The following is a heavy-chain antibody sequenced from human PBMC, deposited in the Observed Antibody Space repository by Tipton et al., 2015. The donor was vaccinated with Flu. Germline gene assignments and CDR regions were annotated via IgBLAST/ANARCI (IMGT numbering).Heavy chain of an antibody. CDR2: INPNSGGT. V-gene: IGHV1-2*02. D-gene: IGHD2-15*01. J-gene: IGHJ4*02. CDR1: GYTFTSYY. CDR3: AVVVVVAATASYTFDY. Sequence: QLVQSGAEVKKPGASVKVSCKASGYTFTSYYMHWVRQAPGQGLEWMGWINPNSGGTNYAQKFQGRVTMTRDTSISTAYMELSRLRSDDTAVYYCAVVVVVAATASYTFDYWGQGTLVTVSS.